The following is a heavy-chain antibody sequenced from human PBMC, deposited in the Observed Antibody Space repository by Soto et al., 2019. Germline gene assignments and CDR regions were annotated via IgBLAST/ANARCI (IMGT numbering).Heavy chain of an antibody. D-gene: IGHD7-27*01. CDR3: ARRWGPGFDY. V-gene: IGHV4-59*08. CDR1: GGSISSYY. CDR2: IYYSGST. J-gene: IGHJ4*02. Sequence: QVQLQESGPGLVKPSETLSLTCTVSGGSISSYYWSWIRQPPGKGLEWIGYIYYSGSTNYNPSLKRRGTISVDTSKNQCSLTLSSVTAADTAVYYCARRWGPGFDYWGQGTLVTVSS.